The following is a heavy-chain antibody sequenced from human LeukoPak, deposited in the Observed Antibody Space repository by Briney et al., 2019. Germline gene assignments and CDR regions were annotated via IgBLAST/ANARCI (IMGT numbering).Heavy chain of an antibody. CDR1: GGTFSSYT. CDR2: IIPILGIA. CDR3: ARGRWLVDDAFDI. Sequence: SVKVSCKASGGTFSSYTISWVRQARGQGLEWMGRIIPILGIANYAQKFQGRVTITADKSTSTAYMELSSLRSEDTAVYYCARGRWLVDDAFDIWGQGTMVTVSS. D-gene: IGHD6-19*01. J-gene: IGHJ3*02. V-gene: IGHV1-69*02.